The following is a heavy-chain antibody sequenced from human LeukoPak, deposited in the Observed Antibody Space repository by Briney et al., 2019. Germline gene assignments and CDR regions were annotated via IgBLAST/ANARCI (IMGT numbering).Heavy chain of an antibody. CDR3: ASSRGRYDIADY. V-gene: IGHV3-21*05. Sequence: GGSLRLSCAASGFTFSTYSMNWVRQAPGKGLEWVSYISSSSSYTNYADSVKGRFTISRDNAKNSLYLQMNSLRAEDTAVYYCASSRGRYDIADYWGQGTLVTVSS. D-gene: IGHD3-22*01. J-gene: IGHJ4*02. CDR1: GFTFSTYS. CDR2: ISSSSSYT.